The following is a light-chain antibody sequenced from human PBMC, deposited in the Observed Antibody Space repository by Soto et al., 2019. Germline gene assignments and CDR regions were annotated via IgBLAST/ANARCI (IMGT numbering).Light chain of an antibody. CDR2: AAS. V-gene: IGKV1D-12*01. Sequence: DIQMTQSPSSVSASVGDRVTITCRASQGISTWLAGYQQKPGKAPKLQIFAASTLQSGVPSRFNGSGSGTDFSLTICSLQPEDFATYYCQQASSFPLTLGGGTKVEIK. CDR1: QGISTW. J-gene: IGKJ4*01. CDR3: QQASSFPLT.